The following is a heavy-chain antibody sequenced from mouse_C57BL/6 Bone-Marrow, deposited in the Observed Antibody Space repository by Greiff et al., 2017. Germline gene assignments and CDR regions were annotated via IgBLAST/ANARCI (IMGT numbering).Heavy chain of an antibody. Sequence: EVKLMESGPGLVKPSQSLSLTCSVTGYSITSGYYWNWIRQFPGNKLEWMGYISYDGSNNYNPSLKNRISITRYTSKNQFFLKLNSVTTEDTATYYCARGYDGYAMDYWGQGTSVTVSS. V-gene: IGHV3-6*01. CDR2: ISYDGSN. J-gene: IGHJ4*01. CDR1: GYSITSGYY. CDR3: ARGYDGYAMDY. D-gene: IGHD2-12*01.